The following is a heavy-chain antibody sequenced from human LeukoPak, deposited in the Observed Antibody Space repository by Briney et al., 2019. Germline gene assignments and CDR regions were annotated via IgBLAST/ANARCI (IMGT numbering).Heavy chain of an antibody. V-gene: IGHV3-7*01. CDR2: IKEDGSEK. CDR3: AREWLRDNWFDP. CDR1: GFTFRSYW. J-gene: IGHJ5*02. Sequence: PGGSLGLSCAASGFTFRSYWMSWVRQAPGKGLEWVANIKEDGSEKYYVDSVKGRFTISRDNAKTSLSLQMYSLRAEDTAVYYCAREWLRDNWFDPWGQGTLVTVSS. D-gene: IGHD3-10*01.